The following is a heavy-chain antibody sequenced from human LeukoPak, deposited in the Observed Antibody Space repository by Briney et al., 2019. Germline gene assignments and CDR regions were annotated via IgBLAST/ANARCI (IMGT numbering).Heavy chain of an antibody. CDR1: GGSISSGDYY. J-gene: IGHJ6*03. V-gene: IGHV4-30-4*08. CDR3: ARTGGTGIVGATYYYYYMDV. CDR2: IYYSGST. D-gene: IGHD1-26*01. Sequence: SETLSLTCTVSGGSISSGDYYWSWIRQPPGKGLEWIGYIYYSGSTYYNPSLKSRVTISVDTSKNQFSLKLSSVTAADTAAYYCARTGGTGIVGATYYYYYMDVWGKGTTVTVSS.